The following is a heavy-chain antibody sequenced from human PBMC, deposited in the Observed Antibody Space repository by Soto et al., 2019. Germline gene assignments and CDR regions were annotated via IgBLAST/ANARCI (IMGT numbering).Heavy chain of an antibody. CDR1: GFTFSSYA. CDR3: ARDEPVYSGYDSGQYFDY. D-gene: IGHD5-12*01. V-gene: IGHV3-30-3*01. Sequence: GGSLRLSCAASGFTFSSYAMHWVRQAPGKGLEWVAVISYDGSNKYYADSVKGRFTISRDNSKNTLYLQMNSLRAEDTAVYYCARDEPVYSGYDSGQYFDYWGQGTLVTVSS. J-gene: IGHJ4*02. CDR2: ISYDGSNK.